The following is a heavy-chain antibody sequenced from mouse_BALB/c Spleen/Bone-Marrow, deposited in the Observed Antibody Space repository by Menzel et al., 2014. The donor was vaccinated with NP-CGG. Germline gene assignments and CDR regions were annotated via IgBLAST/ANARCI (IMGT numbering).Heavy chain of an antibody. J-gene: IGHJ3*01. V-gene: IGHV14-3*02. D-gene: IGHD1-1*01. CDR3: ANYYYGSSLFAY. CDR2: IDPANGNT. Sequence: EVQRVESGAELVKPGASVKLSCTASGFNIKDTYMHWVKQRPEQGLEWLGRIDPANGNTKYDPKFQGKATITADTSSNTAYLQLSSLTSEDTAVYYCANYYYGSSLFAYWGQGTLVTVSA. CDR1: GFNIKDTY.